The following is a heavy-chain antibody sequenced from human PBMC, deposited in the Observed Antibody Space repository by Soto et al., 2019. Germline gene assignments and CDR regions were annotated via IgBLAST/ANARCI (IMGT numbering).Heavy chain of an antibody. Sequence: QVQLQESGPGLVKPSQTLSLTCTVSGGSISSGGYYWSWIRQHPGKGLEWIGYIYYSGSTYYNPSLKRRVTISVDTSKNQFSLTLSSVAAGDTAVYYWASSFGVAAAGPFDYWGQGTLVTVSS. CDR3: ASSFGVAAAGPFDY. V-gene: IGHV4-31*03. CDR1: GGSISSGGYY. D-gene: IGHD6-13*01. CDR2: IYYSGST. J-gene: IGHJ4*02.